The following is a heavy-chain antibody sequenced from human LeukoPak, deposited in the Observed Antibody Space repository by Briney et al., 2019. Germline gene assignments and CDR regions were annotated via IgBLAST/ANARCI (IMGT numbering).Heavy chain of an antibody. CDR1: GYTFTSYD. V-gene: IGHV1-46*01. J-gene: IGHJ4*02. CDR2: INPSGDST. Sequence: GASVKVSCKASGYTFTSYDMHWVRQAPGQGLEWMGIINPSGDSTGYAQKFQGRVTMTRDTSTSTVYMELSSLRSEDTAVYYCASVLYCGADCYSGRYFSDYWGQGTLVTVSS. D-gene: IGHD2-21*02. CDR3: ASVLYCGADCYSGRYFSDY.